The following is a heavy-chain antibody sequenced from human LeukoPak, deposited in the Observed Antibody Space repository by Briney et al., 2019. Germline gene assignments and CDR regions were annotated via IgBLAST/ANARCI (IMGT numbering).Heavy chain of an antibody. J-gene: IGHJ4*02. CDR1: GFIFSNFR. D-gene: IGHD3-22*01. CDR2: ITKTSTSM. Sequence: PGGSLRLSCVGSGFIFSNFRMAWVRQAPGKGLEWVSYITKTSTSMYYADSVKGRFTISRDNGKNSLFLQMNSLRDADTAVYYCARGYDSGYYPPHLDYWGQGTLVTVSS. CDR3: ARGYDSGYYPPHLDY. V-gene: IGHV3-48*02.